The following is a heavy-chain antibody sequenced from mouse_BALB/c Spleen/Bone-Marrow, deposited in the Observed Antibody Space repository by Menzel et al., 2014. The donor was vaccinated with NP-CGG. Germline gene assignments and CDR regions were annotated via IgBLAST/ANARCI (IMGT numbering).Heavy chain of an antibody. Sequence: GQLQQSGAELVRPGTSVKVSCKASGYAFTNYLIEWVKQRPGQGLEWIGVINPGSGGTNYNEKFKGKATLTADKSSSTAYMQLSSLTSDDSAVYFCARGGDYGFMDYWGQGTSVTVSS. CDR2: INPGSGGT. CDR1: GYAFTNYL. D-gene: IGHD1-2*01. V-gene: IGHV1-54*01. CDR3: ARGGDYGFMDY. J-gene: IGHJ4*01.